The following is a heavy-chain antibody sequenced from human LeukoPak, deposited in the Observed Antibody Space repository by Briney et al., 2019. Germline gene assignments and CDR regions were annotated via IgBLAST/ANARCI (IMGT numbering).Heavy chain of an antibody. CDR2: ISSGGSTI. Sequence: GGSLRLSXAASGFTFSDYYMSWIRQAPGKGLEWVSYISSGGSTIYYADSVKGRFTISRDNAKNSLYLQMNSLRAEDTAVYYCARDYGTPYYDFWSGYNNWFDPWGQGTLVTVSS. CDR3: ARDYGTPYYDFWSGYNNWFDP. CDR1: GFTFSDYY. D-gene: IGHD3-3*01. J-gene: IGHJ5*02. V-gene: IGHV3-11*04.